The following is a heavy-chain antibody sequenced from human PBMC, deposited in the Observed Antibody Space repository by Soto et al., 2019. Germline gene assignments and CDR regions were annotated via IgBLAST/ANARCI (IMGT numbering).Heavy chain of an antibody. CDR2: ISWSSGTI. J-gene: IGHJ4*02. Sequence: PGGSLRLSCAASGFTFDDYAMQWVRQAPGKGLEWVSGISWSSGTIGYADSVKGRFTISRDNAKNSLSLQMNSLRVEDTALYYCAKDYCGTTSCFFDYWGQGILVTVSS. D-gene: IGHD2-2*01. CDR1: GFTFDDYA. CDR3: AKDYCGTTSCFFDY. V-gene: IGHV3-9*01.